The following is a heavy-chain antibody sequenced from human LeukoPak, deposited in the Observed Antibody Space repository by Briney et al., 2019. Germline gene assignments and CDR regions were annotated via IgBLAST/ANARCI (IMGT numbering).Heavy chain of an antibody. V-gene: IGHV3-48*03. J-gene: IGHJ4*02. Sequence: GGSLRLSCAASGFTFSSYEMNWVRQAPGKGLEWVSYISSSGSTIYYADSVKGRFTISRDNAKNTLDLQMNRLRAEDTAVYYCARDPGYSSSWDYFDYWGQGTLVTVSS. CDR3: ARDPGYSSSWDYFDY. D-gene: IGHD6-13*01. CDR1: GFTFSSYE. CDR2: ISSSGSTI.